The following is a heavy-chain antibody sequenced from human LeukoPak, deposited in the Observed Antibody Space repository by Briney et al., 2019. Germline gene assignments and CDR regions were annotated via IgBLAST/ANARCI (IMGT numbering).Heavy chain of an antibody. D-gene: IGHD3-3*01. CDR3: ARDLRIRFLEWLSARGFDY. Sequence: GGSLRLSCAASGFTFSSYSMNWVRQAPGKGLEWVSSISSSSSYIYYADSVKGRFTISRDNAKNSLYLQMKSLRAEDTAVYYCARDLRIRFLEWLSARGFDYWGQGTLVTVSS. J-gene: IGHJ4*02. V-gene: IGHV3-21*01. CDR2: ISSSSSYI. CDR1: GFTFSSYS.